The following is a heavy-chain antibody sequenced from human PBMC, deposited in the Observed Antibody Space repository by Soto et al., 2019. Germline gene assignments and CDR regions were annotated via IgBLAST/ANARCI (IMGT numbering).Heavy chain of an antibody. V-gene: IGHV3-15*01. CDR1: GFTFSNAW. Sequence: EVQLVESWGGLVKPGGSLRLSWAASGFTFSNAWMSWVRQDPGKGLSWVGRVKSKTDGGTTDYAAPGKSRFTISRDDSKKTLYLQMTSLQTEDTAAYYCTTEGAKDIYGDRRYFDYWGQGSLVTVSS. D-gene: IGHD4-17*01. CDR3: TTEGAKDIYGDRRYFDY. J-gene: IGHJ4*02. CDR2: VKSKTDGGTT.